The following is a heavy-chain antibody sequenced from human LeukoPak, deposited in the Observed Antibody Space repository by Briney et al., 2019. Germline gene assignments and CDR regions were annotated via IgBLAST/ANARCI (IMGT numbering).Heavy chain of an antibody. CDR2: IYSDNT. D-gene: IGHD6-13*01. J-gene: IGHJ4*02. Sequence: GGSLRLSCTVSGFTVSSNSMSWVRQAPGKGLEWVSFIYSDNTHYSDSVKGRFTISRDNSKNTLYLQMNSLRAEDTAVYYCAREEQQLVYFDYWGQGTLVTVSS. CDR1: GFTVSSNS. V-gene: IGHV3-53*01. CDR3: AREEQQLVYFDY.